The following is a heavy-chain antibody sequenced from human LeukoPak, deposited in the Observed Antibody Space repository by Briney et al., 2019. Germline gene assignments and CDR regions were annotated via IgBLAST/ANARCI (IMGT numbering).Heavy chain of an antibody. J-gene: IGHJ4*02. CDR2: IIPILGIA. V-gene: IGHV1-69*04. Sequence: VASVKVSCKASGGTFSSYAISWVRQAPGQGLEWMGRIIPILGIANYAQKFQGRVTITADKSTSTAYMELSSLRSEDTAEYYCARAVGGDYVWGDYWGQGTLVTVSS. CDR1: GGTFSSYA. CDR3: ARAVGGDYVWGDY. D-gene: IGHD3-16*01.